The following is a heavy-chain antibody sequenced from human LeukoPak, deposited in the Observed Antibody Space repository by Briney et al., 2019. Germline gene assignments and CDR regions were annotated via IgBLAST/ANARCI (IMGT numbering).Heavy chain of an antibody. CDR3: AKDFLITRVGVYYYGMDV. J-gene: IGHJ6*02. V-gene: IGHV3-23*01. Sequence: PGGSLRLSCAASVFTFSSYPKSWVRQAPGKGLEGVSAISGSGGSTYYADSVKGRLTTSRDNSKNTLYLQMNSVRAEDTAVYYCAKDFLITRVGVYYYGMDVWGQGTTVTVSS. D-gene: IGHD1-26*01. CDR2: ISGSGGST. CDR1: VFTFSSYP.